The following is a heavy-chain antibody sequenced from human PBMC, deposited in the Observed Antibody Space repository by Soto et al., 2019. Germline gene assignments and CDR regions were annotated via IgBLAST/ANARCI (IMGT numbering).Heavy chain of an antibody. CDR3: TRERWDYDDPKWYFDL. CDR1: GFTFGDYG. CDR2: IRSKSYGKTT. V-gene: IGHV3-49*05. J-gene: IGHJ2*01. Sequence: NPGGSLRLSCSTSGFTFGDYGMTWFRQAPGKGLEWVGLIRSKSYGKTTEYAASATDRFTISRNDSKRIAYLQMNSLKADDTAVYYCTRERWDYDDPKWYFDLWGRGTLVTVSS. D-gene: IGHD4-17*01.